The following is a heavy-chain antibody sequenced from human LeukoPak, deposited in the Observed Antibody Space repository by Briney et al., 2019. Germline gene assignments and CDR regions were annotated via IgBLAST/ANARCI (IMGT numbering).Heavy chain of an antibody. D-gene: IGHD3-22*01. Sequence: PGGSLRLSCAASGFTFSSYAMSWVRQAPGKGLEWVSLISGNGGSVVYADSVRGRFTISRDNSKNTFYLQMNSLRAEDTALYYCASADGSGYRYYWGQGTLVTVSS. CDR3: ASADGSGYRYY. CDR1: GFTFSSYA. J-gene: IGHJ4*02. CDR2: ISGNGGSV. V-gene: IGHV3-23*01.